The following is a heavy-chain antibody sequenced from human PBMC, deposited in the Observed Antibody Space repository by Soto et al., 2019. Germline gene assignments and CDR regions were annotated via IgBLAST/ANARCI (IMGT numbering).Heavy chain of an antibody. CDR1: GFTFSIYF. Sequence: QVQLVESGGDVVQPGRSLRLSCAASGFTFSIYFMHWVRQAPGKGLEWVATISYDGNNKYNADSVKGRFTISRDNSKKTLYLQVNSLRTEDTGVYYCARGSSASYGMDVWGLGATVTVSS. V-gene: IGHV3-30-3*01. J-gene: IGHJ6*02. CDR2: ISYDGNNK. D-gene: IGHD3-10*01. CDR3: ARGSSASYGMDV.